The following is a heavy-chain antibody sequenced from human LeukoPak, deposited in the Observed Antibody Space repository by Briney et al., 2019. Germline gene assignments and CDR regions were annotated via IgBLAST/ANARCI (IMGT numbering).Heavy chain of an antibody. CDR2: IYYSGST. D-gene: IGHD3-10*01. CDR3: ARVIMVRGVIFDY. Sequence: SETLSLTCTVSGGSISSYYWSWIRQPPGKGLEWIGYIYYSGSTNYNPSLKSRVTISVDTSKNQFSLNLSSVTAADTAVYYCARVIMVRGVIFDYWGQGTLVTVSS. J-gene: IGHJ4*02. V-gene: IGHV4-59*01. CDR1: GGSISSYY.